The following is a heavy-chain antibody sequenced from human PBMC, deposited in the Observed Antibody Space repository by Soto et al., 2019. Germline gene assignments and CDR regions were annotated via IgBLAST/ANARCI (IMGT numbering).Heavy chain of an antibody. D-gene: IGHD3-3*01. CDR2: INAGNGNT. CDR3: ARDRSWSLASYDFWSGYYTSEFDY. J-gene: IGHJ4*02. Sequence: GASVKVSCKASGYTFTSYAMHWVRQAPGQRLEWMGWINAGNGNTKYSQKFQGRVTITRDTSASTAYMELSSLRSEDTAVYYCARDRSWSLASYDFWSGYYTSEFDYWGQGTLVTVSS. V-gene: IGHV1-3*01. CDR1: GYTFTSYA.